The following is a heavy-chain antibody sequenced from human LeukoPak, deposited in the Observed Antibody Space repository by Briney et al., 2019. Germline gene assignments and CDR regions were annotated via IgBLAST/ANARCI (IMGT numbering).Heavy chain of an antibody. D-gene: IGHD6-19*01. V-gene: IGHV3-11*01. J-gene: IGHJ4*02. CDR2: IIPGGEAV. CDR3: SGGRDIPVAGPGGYFAS. Sequence: PVGSLRLSCAASGFIFSDYHTSWIRHASGEGLEWVAYIIPGGEAVYFADSVRGLSTISRDNAKRSLFMQMSSLTAEDTAVYYCSGGRDIPVAGPGGYFASWGPGYLVTVSS. CDR1: GFIFSDYH.